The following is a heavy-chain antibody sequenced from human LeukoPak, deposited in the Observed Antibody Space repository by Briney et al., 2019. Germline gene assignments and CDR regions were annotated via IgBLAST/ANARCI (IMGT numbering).Heavy chain of an antibody. CDR1: GFTFSSYE. CDR2: ISSSGSTI. Sequence: GGSLRLSCAASGFTFSSYEMNWVRQAPGKGLEWVSYISSSGSTIYYADSVKGRFTISRDNAKNSLCLQMNSLRAEDTAVYYCASLTVTTEYNWFDPWGQGTLVTVSS. D-gene: IGHD4-17*01. J-gene: IGHJ5*02. V-gene: IGHV3-48*03. CDR3: ASLTVTTEYNWFDP.